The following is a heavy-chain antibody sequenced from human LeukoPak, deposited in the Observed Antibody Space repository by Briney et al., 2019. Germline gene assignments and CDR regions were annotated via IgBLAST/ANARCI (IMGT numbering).Heavy chain of an antibody. D-gene: IGHD3-10*01. CDR2: IYYSGST. Sequence: PSETLSLTCTVSGGSISSYYWSWIRQPPGKGLEWVGYIYYSGSTNYNPSLKSRVTISVGTSKNQFSLKLSSVTAADTAVYYCARFSPPGAFDIWGQGTMVTVSS. CDR1: GGSISSYY. CDR3: ARFSPPGAFDI. V-gene: IGHV4-59*08. J-gene: IGHJ3*02.